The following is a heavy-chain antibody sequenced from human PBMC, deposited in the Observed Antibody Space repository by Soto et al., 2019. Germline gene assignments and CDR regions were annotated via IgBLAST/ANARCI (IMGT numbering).Heavy chain of an antibody. CDR2: IIPIFGTA. D-gene: IGHD3-10*01. Sequence: SVKVSCKASGGTFSSYAISWVRQAPGQGLEWMGGIIPIFGTANYAQKFQGRVTITADESTSTAYMELSSLRSEDTAVYYCAKDGDVPYCPYYCASGSYYTGLGYYYYCDREGWRQGTTVTVSS. CDR3: AKDGDVPYCPYYCASGSYYTGLGYYYYCDREG. J-gene: IGHJ6*02. CDR1: GGTFSSYA. V-gene: IGHV1-69*13.